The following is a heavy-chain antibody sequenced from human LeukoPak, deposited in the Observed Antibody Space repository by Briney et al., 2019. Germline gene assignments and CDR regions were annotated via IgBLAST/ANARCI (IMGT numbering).Heavy chain of an antibody. CDR1: GYTFTSYG. CDR2: ISAYNGNT. V-gene: IGHV1-18*01. Sequence: GASVKVSFKASGYTFTSYGISWVRQAPGQGLERMGWISAYNGNTNYAQKLPGRVTMTTDESTSTAYMELRSLRSDDTAVYYCARVRAYYDILTGYYYFDYWGQGTLVTVSS. CDR3: ARVRAYYDILTGYYYFDY. J-gene: IGHJ4*02. D-gene: IGHD3-9*01.